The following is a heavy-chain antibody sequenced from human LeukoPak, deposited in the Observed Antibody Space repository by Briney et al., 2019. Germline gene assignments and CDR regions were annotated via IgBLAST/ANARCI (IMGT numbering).Heavy chain of an antibody. CDR3: ARGLHIAARPGNYYYYYMDV. J-gene: IGHJ6*03. CDR2: INHSGST. V-gene: IGHV4-34*01. D-gene: IGHD6-6*01. CDR1: GGSFSGYY. Sequence: PSETLSLTCAVYGGSFSGYYWSWIRQPPGKGLEWIGEINHSGSTNYNPSLKSRVTISVDTSKNQFSLKLSSATAADTAVYYCARGLHIAARPGNYYYYYMDVWGKGTTVTVSS.